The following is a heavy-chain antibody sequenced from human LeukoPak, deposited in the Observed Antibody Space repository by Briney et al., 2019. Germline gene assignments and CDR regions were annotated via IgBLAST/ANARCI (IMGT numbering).Heavy chain of an antibody. Sequence: PGGSLRLSCAASGFTFSSYGMHWVRQAPGKGLEWVAFIRYDGSNKYYADSVKGRFTISRDNSKNTLYLQMNSLRAEDTAVYYCAKDTGFMGYLNAFDIWGQGTMVTVSS. J-gene: IGHJ3*02. CDR2: IRYDGSNK. CDR1: GFTFSSYG. V-gene: IGHV3-30*02. D-gene: IGHD1-14*01. CDR3: AKDTGFMGYLNAFDI.